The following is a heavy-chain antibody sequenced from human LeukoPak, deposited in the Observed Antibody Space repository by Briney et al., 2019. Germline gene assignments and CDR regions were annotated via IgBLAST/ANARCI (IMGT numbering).Heavy chain of an antibody. D-gene: IGHD3-22*01. CDR3: AKASYYYGSSGYYY. CDR1: GFTFSSYG. CDR2: ISHDGSNK. V-gene: IGHV3-30*18. J-gene: IGHJ4*02. Sequence: PGGSLRLSCAASGFTFSSYGMHWVRQAPGKGLEWVAVISHDGSNKYYADSVKGRFTISRDNSKNTLYLQMNSLRAEDTAVYYCAKASYYYGSSGYYYWGQGTLVTVSP.